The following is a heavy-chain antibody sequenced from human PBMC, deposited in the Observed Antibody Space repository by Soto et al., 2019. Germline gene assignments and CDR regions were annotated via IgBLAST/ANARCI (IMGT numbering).Heavy chain of an antibody. CDR2: ISPYSGKT. CDR1: GYTFTNND. D-gene: IGHD3-22*01. Sequence: QIQLVQSGTEVRKPGASAKVSCKTSGYTFTNNDVCWVRQTPGQGLEWMGWISPYSGKTNYARKWKGGVTMTTDTSTSTVYMELTSLTSDDTAVYYCAREGLLLLPDYWGQGTLVTVSS. CDR3: AREGLLLLPDY. J-gene: IGHJ4*02. V-gene: IGHV1-18*01.